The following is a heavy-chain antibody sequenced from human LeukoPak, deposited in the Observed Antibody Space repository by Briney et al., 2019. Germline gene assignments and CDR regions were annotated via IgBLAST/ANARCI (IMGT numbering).Heavy chain of an antibody. CDR2: IIPILGIA. V-gene: IGHV1-69*02. J-gene: IGHJ4*02. CDR1: GGTFSSYT. D-gene: IGHD3-10*01. CDR3: AILWFGEFPFDY. Sequence: SVKVSCKASGGTFSSYTISWVRQAPGQGLEWMGRIIPILGIANYAQKFQGRVTITADKSTSTAYMELSSLRSEDTDVYYCAILWFGEFPFDYWGQGTLVTVSS.